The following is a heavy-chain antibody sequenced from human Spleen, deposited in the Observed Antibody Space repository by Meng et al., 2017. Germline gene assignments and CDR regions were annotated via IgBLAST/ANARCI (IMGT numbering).Heavy chain of an antibody. Sequence: ASVKVSCKPSGYNFPDYYIHWVRRAPEQGLEWMGRINPKSGDTHYAQKFQARVTMTGDTSISTAYMELSGLRSDDTAMYYCARDEDISAAGNLFGDYWGQGTLVTVSS. J-gene: IGHJ4*02. CDR1: GYNFPDYY. CDR2: INPKSGDT. CDR3: ARDEDISAAGNLFGDY. V-gene: IGHV1-2*06. D-gene: IGHD6-25*01.